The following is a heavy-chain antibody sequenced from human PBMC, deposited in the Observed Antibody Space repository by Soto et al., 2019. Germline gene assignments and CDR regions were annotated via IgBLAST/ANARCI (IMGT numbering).Heavy chain of an antibody. D-gene: IGHD6-13*01. CDR2: ISSSSSYI. CDR1: GFTFSSYS. CDR3: ARGTCSSSWYICGFDP. V-gene: IGHV3-21*01. Sequence: EVQLVESGGGLVKPGGSLRLSCAASGFTFSSYSMNWVRQAPGKGLEWVSSISSSSSYIYYADSVKGRFTISRDNAKNSLYLQMNSLRAEDTAVYYCARGTCSSSWYICGFDPWGQGTLVTVSS. J-gene: IGHJ5*02.